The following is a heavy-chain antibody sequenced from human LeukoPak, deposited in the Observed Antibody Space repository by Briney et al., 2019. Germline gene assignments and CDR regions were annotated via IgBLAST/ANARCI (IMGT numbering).Heavy chain of an antibody. V-gene: IGHV4-34*01. CDR3: TRMTTGHNY. CDR1: GVSFNDYY. CDR2: INHSGYT. Sequence: SETLSLTCAVSGVSFNDYYRSWVRQSPGKGLEWIGEINHSGYTNDSPSLKSRVTISIDTSRKQFSLNLRSVTVADTAVYYCTRMTTGHNYWGQGTLVTVSS. J-gene: IGHJ4*02. D-gene: IGHD1-14*01.